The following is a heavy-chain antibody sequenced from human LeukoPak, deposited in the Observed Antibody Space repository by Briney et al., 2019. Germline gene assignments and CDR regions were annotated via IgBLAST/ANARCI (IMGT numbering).Heavy chain of an antibody. V-gene: IGHV3-43D*03. CDR3: AKDISSSGQGVDY. D-gene: IGHD3-22*01. CDR1: GFTFDDYA. J-gene: IGHJ4*02. CDR2: ISWDGGST. Sequence: GGSLRLSCAASGFTFDDYAMHWVRQAPGKGLEWVSLISWDGGSTYYADSVKGRFTISRDNSKNSLYLQMNSLRAEDTALYYCAKDISSSGQGVDYWGQGTLVTVSS.